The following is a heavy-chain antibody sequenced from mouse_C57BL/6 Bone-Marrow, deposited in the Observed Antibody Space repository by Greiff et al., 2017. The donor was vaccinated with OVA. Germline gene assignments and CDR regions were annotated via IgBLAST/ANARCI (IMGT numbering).Heavy chain of an antibody. CDR3: ARGKGLLLFAY. CDR1: GYNFNSYW. V-gene: IGHV1-50*01. J-gene: IGHJ3*01. Sequence: QVQLKQPGAELVKPGASVKLSCTASGYNFNSYWMQWVKQRPGQGLEWIGEIDPSDGYTNYNQKFKGKATLTVDTSSSTAYMQLSSLTSEDSAVDDCARGKGLLLFAYWGQGTLVTVSA. CDR2: IDPSDGYT. D-gene: IGHD2-3*01.